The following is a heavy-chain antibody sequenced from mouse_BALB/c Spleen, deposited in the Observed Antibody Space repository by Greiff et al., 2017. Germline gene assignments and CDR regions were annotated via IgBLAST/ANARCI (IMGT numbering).Heavy chain of an antibody. D-gene: IGHD2-4*01. CDR2: ISDGGSYT. CDR3: ANGAYDYYYAMDY. V-gene: IGHV5-4*02. CDR1: GFTFSDYY. Sequence: DVQLVESGGGLVKPGGSLKLSCAASGFTFSDYYMYWVRQTPEKRLEWVATISDGGSYTYYPDSVKGRFTISRDNAKNNLYLQMSSLKSEDTAMYYCANGAYDYYYAMDYWGQGTSVTVSS. J-gene: IGHJ4*01.